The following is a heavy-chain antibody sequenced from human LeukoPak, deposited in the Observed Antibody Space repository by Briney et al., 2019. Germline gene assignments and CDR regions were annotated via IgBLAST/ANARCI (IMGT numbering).Heavy chain of an antibody. Sequence: GGSLKLSCAASGFSFSSYSMNWARQSPGKGLEWVSYISSSSSTIYYADSVKGRFTISRDNAKNSLYLQMNSLRAEDTAVYYCARNYYDSSGSRRKDAFDIWGQGTMVTVSS. D-gene: IGHD3-22*01. CDR1: GFSFSSYS. J-gene: IGHJ3*02. CDR3: ARNYYDSSGSRRKDAFDI. V-gene: IGHV3-48*01. CDR2: ISSSSSTI.